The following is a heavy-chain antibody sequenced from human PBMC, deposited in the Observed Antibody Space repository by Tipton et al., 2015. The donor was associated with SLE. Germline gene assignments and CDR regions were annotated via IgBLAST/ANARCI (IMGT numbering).Heavy chain of an antibody. V-gene: IGHV4-61*02. CDR2: AYTTGSP. CDR1: GVSISSASYY. Sequence: TLSLTCTVSGVSISSASYYWNWIRQPAGKGLEWIGRAYTTGSPYYNPSLESRVAISMDTSKNQFSLKLTAVTAADTAVYYCVRDFWSGYGSFDSWGQGSLVTVSP. D-gene: IGHD3-3*01. J-gene: IGHJ4*02. CDR3: VRDFWSGYGSFDS.